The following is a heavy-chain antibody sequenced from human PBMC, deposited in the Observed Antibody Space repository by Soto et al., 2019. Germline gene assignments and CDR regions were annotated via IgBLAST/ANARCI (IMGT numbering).Heavy chain of an antibody. J-gene: IGHJ5*02. CDR1: GGSISSSSYY. D-gene: IGHD6-6*01. V-gene: IGHV4-39*01. Sequence: QLQLQESGPGLVKPSETLSLTCTVSGGSISSSSYYWGWIRQPPGKGLEWIGSIYYSGSTYYNPSLKSRVTISVDTSKNQFSLKLSSVTAADTAVYYCARHQHSYSSSRRCWFDPWGQGTLVTVSS. CDR2: IYYSGST. CDR3: ARHQHSYSSSRRCWFDP.